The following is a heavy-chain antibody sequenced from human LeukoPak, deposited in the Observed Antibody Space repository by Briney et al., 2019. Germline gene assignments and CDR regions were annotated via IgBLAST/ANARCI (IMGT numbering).Heavy chain of an antibody. V-gene: IGHV5-51*03. D-gene: IGHD3-10*01. CDR3: ARENASGNSWFDP. CDR1: GYSFTTYW. CDR2: IYPDNSDT. J-gene: IGHJ5*02. Sequence: KPGESLKISCKASGYSFTTYWIGWVRQMPGKGLEWMAIIYPDNSDTRYSPSFQGQVTISADKSINTAYLQWSSLKASDTAIYYCARENASGNSWFDPWGQGTLVTVSS.